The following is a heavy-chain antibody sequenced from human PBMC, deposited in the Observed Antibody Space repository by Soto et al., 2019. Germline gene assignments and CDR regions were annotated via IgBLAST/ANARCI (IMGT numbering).Heavy chain of an antibody. Sequence: LICGVYGSSDKGHYWCWIRQPPGKGQEWIGGVNDSGSTKYNPSLKSLVTISVDTSKNHFSLSRSSVTTEDTDVYFCVRYGYDSSNHHFDFLCLGCLVTVSS. CDR1: GSSDKGHY. V-gene: IGHV4-34*01. CDR3: VRYGYDSSNHHFDF. D-gene: IGHD3-22*01. CDR2: VNDSGST. J-gene: IGHJ4*02.